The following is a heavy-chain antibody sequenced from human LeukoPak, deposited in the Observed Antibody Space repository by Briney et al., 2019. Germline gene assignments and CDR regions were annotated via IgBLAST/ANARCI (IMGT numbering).Heavy chain of an antibody. CDR3: AKDSIAARPCYMDV. J-gene: IGHJ6*03. V-gene: IGHV3-23*01. D-gene: IGHD6-6*01. CDR2: ISGSGGST. CDR1: GGSISSYY. Sequence: ETPSLTCTVSGGSISSYYWSWVRQAPGKGLEWVSAISGSGGSTYYADSVKGRFTISRDNSKNTLYLQMNSLRAEDTAVYYCAKDSIAARPCYMDVWGKGTTVTVSS.